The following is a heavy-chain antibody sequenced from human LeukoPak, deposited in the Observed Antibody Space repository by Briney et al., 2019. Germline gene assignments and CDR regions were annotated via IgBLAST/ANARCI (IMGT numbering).Heavy chain of an antibody. CDR1: GFSFSSYT. J-gene: IGHJ4*02. CDR2: IVGSGGST. CDR3: ARSGRRSTVTSDV. D-gene: IGHD4-17*01. V-gene: IGHV3-23*01. Sequence: GGSLRLSCAASGFSFSSYTMNWVRQAPGKGLEWVSAIVGSGGSTIYADSVKGRFTISRDNSKNTLYLQMNSLRAEDTALYYCARSGRRSTVTSDVWGQGTLVTVSS.